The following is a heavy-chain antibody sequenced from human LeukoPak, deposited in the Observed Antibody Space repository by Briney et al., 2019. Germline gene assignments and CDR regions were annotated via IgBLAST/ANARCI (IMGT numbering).Heavy chain of an antibody. D-gene: IGHD3-10*01. CDR1: GFTFGSYG. Sequence: GGSLRLSCAASGFTFGSYGMHWVRQAPGKGLEWVAVIWYDGSNRNYADSVKGRFTISRDNSKNTLYLQMNSLRIEDTAVYSCARDHMVRGVIRPFDYWGQGTLVTVPS. CDR2: IWYDGSNR. V-gene: IGHV3-33*01. CDR3: ARDHMVRGVIRPFDY. J-gene: IGHJ4*02.